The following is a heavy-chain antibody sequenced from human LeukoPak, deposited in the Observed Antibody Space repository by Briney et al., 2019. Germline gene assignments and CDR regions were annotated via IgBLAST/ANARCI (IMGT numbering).Heavy chain of an antibody. Sequence: GGSLRLSCAASGFTFSAYWMHWVRQAPGKGLVWVSRIKTDGSRTMYADFLQGRFTISRDTAKNTLFLQMNGLRAEDTAVYYCAREAQVGGALQSWGQGTLVTVSS. CDR2: IKTDGSRT. CDR3: AREAQVGGALQS. CDR1: GFTFSAYW. J-gene: IGHJ5*02. D-gene: IGHD1-26*01. V-gene: IGHV3-74*03.